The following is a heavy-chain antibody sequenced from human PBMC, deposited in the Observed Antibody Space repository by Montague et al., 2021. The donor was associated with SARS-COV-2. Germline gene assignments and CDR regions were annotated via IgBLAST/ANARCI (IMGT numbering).Heavy chain of an antibody. J-gene: IGHJ4*02. Sequence: SETLSLTCTVSGVSISTSPYFWGCIRQPPGKGLDWIGSIYYSGSTYYNPSLQSRVAISIDTSENQFSLKLLSVTAADTAVYYCARGNRIAVAGTDFDYWGQGTLVTVSS. CDR1: GVSISTSPYF. V-gene: IGHV4-39*07. CDR3: ARGNRIAVAGTDFDY. CDR2: IYYSGST. D-gene: IGHD6-19*01.